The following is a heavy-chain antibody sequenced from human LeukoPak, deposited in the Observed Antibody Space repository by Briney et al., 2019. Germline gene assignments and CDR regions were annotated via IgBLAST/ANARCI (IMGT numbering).Heavy chain of an antibody. CDR1: GFTFSIYD. Sequence: PGGSLRLSCAASGFTFSIYDMHWVRHVTGKGLEWVSGIDTAGGAYYPDSVKGRFTMSRENAKNSLHLQMNSLTAGDTAIYYCARAVAGTHWLDPWGQGTLVTVSS. V-gene: IGHV3-13*01. J-gene: IGHJ5*02. D-gene: IGHD6-19*01. CDR3: ARAVAGTHWLDP. CDR2: IDTAGGA.